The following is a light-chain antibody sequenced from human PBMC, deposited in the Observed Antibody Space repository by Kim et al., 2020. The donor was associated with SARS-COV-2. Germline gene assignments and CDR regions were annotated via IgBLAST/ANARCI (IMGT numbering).Light chain of an antibody. CDR1: QNVLYSSNNQNY. CDR3: QQYYVPPLP. V-gene: IGKV4-1*01. J-gene: IGKJ4*01. CDR2: WAS. Sequence: TTINCKTSQNVLYSSNNQNYLAWYQQKPGQPPNLLISWASTRASGVPDLFSCGGSGTDFTLTLTSLQAEDVAVYYCQQYYVPPLPFGGGTKVDIK.